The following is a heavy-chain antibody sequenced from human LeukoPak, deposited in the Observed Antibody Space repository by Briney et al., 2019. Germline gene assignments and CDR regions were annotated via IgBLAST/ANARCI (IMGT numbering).Heavy chain of an antibody. D-gene: IGHD3-9*01. J-gene: IGHJ4*02. CDR1: GFTFSTYV. CDR2: ISGSGDNP. V-gene: IGHV3-23*01. CDR3: AKGSGYDTDFDY. Sequence: GGSLRLSCAASGFTFSTYVMSWVRQAPGKGLEWVSGISGSGDNPYYADSVKGRFTVSRDNSKNTLYLQVNSLRAEDTAIYYCAKGSGYDTDFDYWGQGTLVTVSS.